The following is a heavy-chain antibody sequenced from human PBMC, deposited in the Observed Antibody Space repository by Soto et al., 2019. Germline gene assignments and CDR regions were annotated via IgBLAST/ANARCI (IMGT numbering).Heavy chain of an antibody. D-gene: IGHD3-9*01. CDR3: AADQDVLRYFC. CDR1: GFTFTSSA. J-gene: IGHJ4*02. CDR2: IVVGSGNT. Sequence: QMQLVQSGPEVKKPGTSVKVSCKASGFTFTSSAVQWVRQARGQRLEWIGWIVVGSGNTNYAQKFQERVTITRDMSTSTAYMELSSLRSEDTAVYYCAADQDVLRYFCWGQGTLVTVSS. V-gene: IGHV1-58*01.